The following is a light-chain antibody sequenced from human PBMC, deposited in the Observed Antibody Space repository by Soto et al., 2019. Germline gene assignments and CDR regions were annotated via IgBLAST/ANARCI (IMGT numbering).Light chain of an antibody. J-gene: IGLJ1*01. Sequence: QSALTQSASVSGSPGQSIAISCTGTSSDVGGYNYVSWYQQYPGKAPKLIIFDVTNRPSGVSDRFSGSKSGSTASLTISGLQADDEADYYCTSFAGSGTYVFGTGTKLTVL. V-gene: IGLV2-14*01. CDR1: SSDVGGYNY. CDR3: TSFAGSGTYV. CDR2: DVT.